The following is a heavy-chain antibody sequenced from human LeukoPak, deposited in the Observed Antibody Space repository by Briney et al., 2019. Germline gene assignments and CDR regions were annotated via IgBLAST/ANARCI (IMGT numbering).Heavy chain of an antibody. CDR2: IRYDGSNK. J-gene: IGHJ4*02. CDR3: AKAYGDDRSYYFDY. V-gene: IGHV3-30*02. Sequence: GGSLRLSCAASGFTFSSYGMHWVRQALGKGLEWGAFIRYDGSNKYYADSVKGRFTISRDNSKNTLYLQMNSLRAEDMALYYCAKAYGDDRSYYFDYWGQGTLVTVSS. D-gene: IGHD4-17*01. CDR1: GFTFSSYG.